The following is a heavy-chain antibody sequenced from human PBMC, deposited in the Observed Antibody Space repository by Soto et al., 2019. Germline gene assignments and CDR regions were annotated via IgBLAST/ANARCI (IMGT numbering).Heavy chain of an antibody. Sequence: LVESGGDLVYPGGSLRLSCVASGFRFIDHSMNWVRQAPGKGLQWISYISSNSDTTYYAASVKGRFTVSRDNAKNALFLQMTSLRDDDTATYDCARLPKGSLVTAWGQGARVTVSS. J-gene: IGHJ4*02. CDR2: ISSNSDTT. D-gene: IGHD2-21*02. CDR1: GFRFIDHS. V-gene: IGHV3-48*02. CDR3: ARLPKGSLVTA.